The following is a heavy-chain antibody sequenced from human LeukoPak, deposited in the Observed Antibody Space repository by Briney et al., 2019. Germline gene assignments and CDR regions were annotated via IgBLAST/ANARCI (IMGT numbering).Heavy chain of an antibody. CDR1: GYTFTSYY. Sequence: GASVKVSCKASGYTFTSYYMHWVRQAPGQGLEWMGIINPSGGSTSYAQKFQGRVTMTRDTSISTAYMELSRLKSDDTALYYCARERREYSYGSFIGDYWGQGTLVTVSS. V-gene: IGHV1-46*01. CDR2: INPSGGST. J-gene: IGHJ4*02. D-gene: IGHD5-18*01. CDR3: ARERREYSYGSFIGDY.